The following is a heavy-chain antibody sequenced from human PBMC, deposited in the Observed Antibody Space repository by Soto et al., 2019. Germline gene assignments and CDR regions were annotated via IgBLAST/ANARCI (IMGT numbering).Heavy chain of an antibody. CDR2: IVVGSGNT. V-gene: IGHV1-58*01. Sequence: TSVKVSCKASGFTFISSAVQWVRQARGQRLEWIGWIVVGSGNTNYAQKFQERVTITRDMSTGTAYMELSSLRSEDTAVYYCAADPYNCNYWFDPRGQGTLVTVS. CDR3: AADPYNCNYWFDP. J-gene: IGHJ5*02. CDR1: GFTFISSA. D-gene: IGHD1-20*01.